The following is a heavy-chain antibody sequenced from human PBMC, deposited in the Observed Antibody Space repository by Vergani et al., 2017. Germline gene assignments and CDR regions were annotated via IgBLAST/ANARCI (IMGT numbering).Heavy chain of an antibody. CDR2: INHSGST. CDR3: ARANIYSSSWYIPDAFDI. D-gene: IGHD6-13*01. Sequence: QVQLQQWGAGLLKPSETLSLTCAVYGGSFSGYYWSWIRQPPGKGLEWIGEINHSGSTNYNPSLKSRVTISVDTSKNQFSLKLSSVTAADTAVYYCARANIYSSSWYIPDAFDIWGQGTMVTVSS. V-gene: IGHV4-34*01. CDR1: GGSFSGYY. J-gene: IGHJ3*02.